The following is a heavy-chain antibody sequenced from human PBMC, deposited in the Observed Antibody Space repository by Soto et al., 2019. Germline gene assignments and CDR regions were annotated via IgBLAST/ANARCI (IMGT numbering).Heavy chain of an antibody. J-gene: IGHJ4*02. Sequence: CWRWIRKNTGKGLEWIGYIYYSGSTNYNPSLKSRVTISVDTSNNQFSLKLSSVTAADTDVYYCARRYGSCFDYWGQGTLVTGSS. CDR1: C. V-gene: IGHV4-59*08. CDR3: ARRYGSCFDY. D-gene: IGHD5-18*01. CDR2: IYYSGST.